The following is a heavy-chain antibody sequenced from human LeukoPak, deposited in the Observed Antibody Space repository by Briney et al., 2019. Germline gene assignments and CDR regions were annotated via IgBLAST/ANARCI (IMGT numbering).Heavy chain of an antibody. Sequence: PGGSLRLSCAASRFTFSSYGMAWVRQAPGKGLEWFSSISGGGTNTYYADSVKGRFTISRDNSKNTVYLQMNSLRVEDAAVYYCARDPRGSPYYFDYWGQGTLVTVSS. CDR2: ISGGGTNT. CDR1: RFTFSSYG. D-gene: IGHD1-26*01. J-gene: IGHJ4*02. CDR3: ARDPRGSPYYFDY. V-gene: IGHV3-23*01.